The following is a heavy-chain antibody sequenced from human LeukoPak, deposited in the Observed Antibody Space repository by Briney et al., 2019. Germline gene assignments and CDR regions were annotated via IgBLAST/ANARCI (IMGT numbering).Heavy chain of an antibody. J-gene: IGHJ3*02. Sequence: SETLSLTCAVYGGSFSGYYWSWIRQPPGKGLEWIGEINHSGSTNYNPSLKCRVTISVDTSKNQFSLKLSSVTAADTAVYYCARAATGYYDSSGYPRAFDIWGQGTMVTVSS. CDR3: ARAATGYYDSSGYPRAFDI. CDR1: GGSFSGYY. D-gene: IGHD3-22*01. CDR2: INHSGST. V-gene: IGHV4-34*01.